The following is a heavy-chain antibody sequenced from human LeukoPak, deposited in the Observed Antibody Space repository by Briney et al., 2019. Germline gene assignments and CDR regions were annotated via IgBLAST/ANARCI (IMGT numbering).Heavy chain of an antibody. J-gene: IGHJ4*02. Sequence: ESGGSLRLSCAASGFTFSSYAVNWVRQAPGKGLEWVSAICGCGGTYYADSGKGRFTISRDNSKNTLYLQMNNLRAEDTAIYYCAKKGLASAGRPPYFDYWGQGALVTVPS. CDR3: AKKGLASAGRPPYFDY. CDR1: GFTFSSYA. CDR2: ICGCGGT. D-gene: IGHD6-13*01. V-gene: IGHV3-23*01.